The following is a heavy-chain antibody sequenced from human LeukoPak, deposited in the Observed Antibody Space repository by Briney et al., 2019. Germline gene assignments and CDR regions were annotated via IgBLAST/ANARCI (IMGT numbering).Heavy chain of an antibody. Sequence: GGSLRLSCAASGFTVSSNCMSWVRQAPGKGLEWVSVIYSGGSTYYADSVKGRFTISRDNSKNTLYLQMNSLRADDTAVYYCARDPDYNDSAWGQGTLVTVSS. CDR1: GFTVSSNC. J-gene: IGHJ4*02. D-gene: IGHD3-22*01. V-gene: IGHV3-53*01. CDR2: IYSGGST. CDR3: ARDPDYNDSA.